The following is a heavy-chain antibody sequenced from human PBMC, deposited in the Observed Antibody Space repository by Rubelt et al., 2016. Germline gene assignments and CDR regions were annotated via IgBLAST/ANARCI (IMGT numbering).Heavy chain of an antibody. V-gene: IGHV4-39*01. CDR1: GGSISSSSYY. Sequence: QLQLQESGPGLVKPSETLSLTCTVSGGSISSSSYYWGWIRQPPGKGLEWIGSIYYSGSTYYNPSLKSRVTISVDTSKNQFSLKLSSVTAADTAVYYCARLWSGYYLVDYWGQGTLVTVSS. D-gene: IGHD3-3*01. CDR2: IYYSGST. CDR3: ARLWSGYYLVDY. J-gene: IGHJ4*02.